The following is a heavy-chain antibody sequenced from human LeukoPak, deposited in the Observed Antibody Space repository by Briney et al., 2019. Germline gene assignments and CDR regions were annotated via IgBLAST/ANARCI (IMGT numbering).Heavy chain of an antibody. V-gene: IGHV3-23*01. Sequence: PGGPLSPSFAAPGFPFSGFAISGAPRPPGRGWGWAPVIVGVVGSTYYADSVKGRFTISRDNSKNTLYLQMNSLRAEDTAVYYCAKRGHYTAMVTASSYNWFDPWGQGTLVTVSS. CDR2: IVGVVGST. J-gene: IGHJ5*02. CDR1: GFPFSGFA. D-gene: IGHD5-18*01. CDR3: AKRGHYTAMVTASSYNWFDP.